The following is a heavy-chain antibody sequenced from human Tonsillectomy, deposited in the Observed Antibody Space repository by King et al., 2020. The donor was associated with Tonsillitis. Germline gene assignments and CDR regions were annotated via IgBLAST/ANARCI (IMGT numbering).Heavy chain of an antibody. CDR1: DDSITNYY. V-gene: IGHV4-59*01. J-gene: IGHJ4*02. CDR2: IYYNGRT. Sequence: QLQESGPGLVKPSETLSLTCTVSDDSITNYYWNWIRQPPGKGLEWIGHIYYNGRTNYNPSLKSRVTISVDKSKNQFSLNLSSVTSADTAVYYCARDRGGSAAHYFAYWGQGTLVTVSS. CDR3: ARDRGGSAAHYFAY. D-gene: IGHD6-25*01.